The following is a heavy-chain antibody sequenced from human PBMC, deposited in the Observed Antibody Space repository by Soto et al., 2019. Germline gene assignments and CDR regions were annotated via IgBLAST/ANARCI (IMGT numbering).Heavy chain of an antibody. D-gene: IGHD6-13*01. Sequence: SVKVSCKASGGTFSSYAISWVRQAPGQGLEWMGGIIPIFGTANYAQKFQGRVTITADESTSTAYMELSSLRSEDTAVYYCARAGIAAAGTSQDAFDIWGQGTMVTVSS. CDR3: ARAGIAAAGTSQDAFDI. V-gene: IGHV1-69*13. CDR1: GGTFSSYA. J-gene: IGHJ3*02. CDR2: IIPIFGTA.